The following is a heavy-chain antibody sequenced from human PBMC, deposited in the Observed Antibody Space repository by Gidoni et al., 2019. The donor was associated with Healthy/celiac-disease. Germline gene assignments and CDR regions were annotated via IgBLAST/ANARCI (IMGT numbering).Heavy chain of an antibody. Sequence: QVQLVESGGGVVQPGRSLRLSCAASGFTFSSYGMHWVRQAPGKGLEWVSVIWYDGSNKYYADSVKGRFTISRDNSKNTLYLQMNSLRAEDTAVYYCARDKLVAFSSSAFDIWGQGTMVTVSS. D-gene: IGHD2-2*01. J-gene: IGHJ3*02. CDR2: IWYDGSNK. CDR1: GFTFSSYG. V-gene: IGHV3-33*01. CDR3: ARDKLVAFSSSAFDI.